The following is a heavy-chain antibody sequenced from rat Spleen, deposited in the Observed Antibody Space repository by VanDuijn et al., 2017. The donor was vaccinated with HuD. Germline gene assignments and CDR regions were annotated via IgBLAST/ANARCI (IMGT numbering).Heavy chain of an antibody. CDR1: GFSLTSYS. Sequence: QVQLKESGPGLVQPSETLSLTCTVSGFSLTSYSVSWVRQPSGKGPEWMGVIWTGGSTTYNSLLNSRLSISRDTSKSQVFLKMNSLQTEDTATYYCARDGGELGYWGQGVMVTVSS. CDR2: IWTGGST. D-gene: IGHD4-3*01. V-gene: IGHV2-30*01. CDR3: ARDGGELGY. J-gene: IGHJ2*01.